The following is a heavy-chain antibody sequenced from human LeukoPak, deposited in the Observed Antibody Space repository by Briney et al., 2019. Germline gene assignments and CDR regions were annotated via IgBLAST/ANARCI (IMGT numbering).Heavy chain of an antibody. Sequence: SETLSLTCTVSGGSISTSSYYWGWIRQPPGKELEWIGSIYSSGSTYYNPSLKSRVTISVGTSKNQFSLKLSSVTAADRAVYYCARQVGYSGSYFSDYWGQGTLVTVSS. CDR1: GGSISTSSYY. D-gene: IGHD1-26*01. CDR3: ARQVGYSGSYFSDY. V-gene: IGHV4-39*01. J-gene: IGHJ4*02. CDR2: IYSSGST.